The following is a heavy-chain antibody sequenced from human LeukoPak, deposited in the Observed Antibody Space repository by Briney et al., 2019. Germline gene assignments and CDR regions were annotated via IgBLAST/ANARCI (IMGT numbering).Heavy chain of an antibody. CDR2: IYYTGST. CDR3: ARRGTAFDY. V-gene: IGHV4-59*01. Sequence: SETLSLTCTVSGGSMSTYYWSWIRQPPGKGLEWIGYIYYTGSTNYDPSLESRVTMSVDMSKNQFSLRLNFVTAADTAVYYCARRGTAFDYWGQGTLVTVSS. J-gene: IGHJ4*02. D-gene: IGHD3-16*01. CDR1: GGSMSTYY.